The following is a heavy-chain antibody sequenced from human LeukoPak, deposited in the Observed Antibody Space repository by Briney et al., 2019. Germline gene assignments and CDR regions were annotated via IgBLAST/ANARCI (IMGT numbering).Heavy chain of an antibody. V-gene: IGHV1-18*01. CDR3: ARDGAAAGRTFDY. CDR2: ISAYNGNT. J-gene: IGHJ4*02. D-gene: IGHD6-13*01. Sequence: ASVKVSCKASGYTFANYGISWVRPAPGQGLEWVGWISAYNGNTNSAQKLQGRVTMTTDTSTSTAYMELRSLRSDDTALYYCARDGAAAGRTFDYWGQGTLVTVSS. CDR1: GYTFANYG.